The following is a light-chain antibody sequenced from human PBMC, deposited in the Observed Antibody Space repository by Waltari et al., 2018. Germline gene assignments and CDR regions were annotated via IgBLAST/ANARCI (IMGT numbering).Light chain of an antibody. CDR1: QSVAAK. V-gene: IGKV3-15*01. CDR3: QQYNNWPLVYT. Sequence: EIVMTQSPDTLSVSPGERATLSCRASQSVAAKLAWYQQKPGQPPRLLIYGASTRATGIPARFSGHGFGTDFPLTITSLQSEDVAVYYCQQYNNWPLVYTFGQGTKLEIK. J-gene: IGKJ2*01. CDR2: GAS.